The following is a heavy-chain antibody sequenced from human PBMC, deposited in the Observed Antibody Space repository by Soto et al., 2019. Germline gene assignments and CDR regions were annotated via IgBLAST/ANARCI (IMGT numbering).Heavy chain of an antibody. CDR2: ISPYDGNK. CDR1: GFTFTNYF. D-gene: IGHD1-26*01. Sequence: QVQLVQSGAEVKKPGASVKVSCKASGFTFTNYFFHWVRQAPRQGLEWMGIISPYDGNKNYQQSLQGRITMTSDTSTSTVYMELRSLRSEATAVYFCARGDGRGSTGFYYYYGMDVWGHGTMITVSS. V-gene: IGHV1-46*01. CDR3: ARGDGRGSTGFYYYYGMDV. J-gene: IGHJ6*02.